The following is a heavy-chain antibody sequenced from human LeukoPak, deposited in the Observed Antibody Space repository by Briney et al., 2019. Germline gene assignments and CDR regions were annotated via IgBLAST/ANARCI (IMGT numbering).Heavy chain of an antibody. Sequence: PGGSLRLSCAASGFTFSSYAMSWVRQAPGKGLEGVSAISGSGGSTYYADSVKGRFTISGDNSKNTLYLQMNSLRAEDTAVYYCARVLGLGAAFDIWGQGTMVTVSS. J-gene: IGHJ3*02. CDR2: ISGSGGST. D-gene: IGHD3-16*01. CDR3: ARVLGLGAAFDI. CDR1: GFTFSSYA. V-gene: IGHV3-23*01.